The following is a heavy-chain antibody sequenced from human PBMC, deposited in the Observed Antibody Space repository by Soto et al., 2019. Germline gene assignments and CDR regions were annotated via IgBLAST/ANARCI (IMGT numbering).Heavy chain of an antibody. CDR2: FDPEDGET. J-gene: IGHJ3*02. CDR3: TTDPVDDFWRGSPTNDAFDI. Sequence: ASVKVSCKVSGYTLTELSMHGVRQAPGKGLEWMGGFDPEDGETIYAQKFQGRVTMTEDTSTDTAYMELSSLRSEDKAVYYCTTDPVDDFWRGSPTNDAFDIWGQRTMVTVS. D-gene: IGHD3-3*01. V-gene: IGHV1-24*01. CDR1: GYTLTELS.